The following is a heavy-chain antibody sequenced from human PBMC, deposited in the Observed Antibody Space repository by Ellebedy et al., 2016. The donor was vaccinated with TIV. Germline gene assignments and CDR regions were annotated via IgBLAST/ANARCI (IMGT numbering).Heavy chain of an antibody. V-gene: IGHV4-59*12. J-gene: IGHJ4*02. Sequence: MPSETLSLTCTVSGGSINNYYWSWIRQPPGKGLEWIGYISYSGSTNYNHSLTSRVTMSVDPSKNQFSLKLTSVTAADTAVYFCVRGAPLTSSDVWVYYFDFWGQGTLVTVSS. CDR3: VRGAPLTSSDVWVYYFDF. D-gene: IGHD3-10*01. CDR1: GGSINNYY. CDR2: ISYSGST.